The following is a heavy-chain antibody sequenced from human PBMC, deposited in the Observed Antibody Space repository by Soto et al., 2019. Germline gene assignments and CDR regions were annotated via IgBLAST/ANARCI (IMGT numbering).Heavy chain of an antibody. CDR3: ARHAAWALYYYMDV. CDR1: GGSISSSSYY. CDR2: IYYSGST. V-gene: IGHV4-39*01. J-gene: IGHJ6*03. D-gene: IGHD6-25*01. Sequence: SETLFLTCTVSGGSISSSSYYWGWIRQPPGKGLEWIGSIYYSGSTYYNPSLKSRVTISVDTSKNQFSLKLSSVTAADTAVYYCARHAAWALYYYMDVWGKGTTVTVSS.